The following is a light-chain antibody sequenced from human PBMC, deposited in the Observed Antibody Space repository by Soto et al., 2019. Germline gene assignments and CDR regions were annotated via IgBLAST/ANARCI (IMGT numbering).Light chain of an antibody. V-gene: IGKV3-11*01. J-gene: IGKJ5*01. CDR3: QQRSKWPPT. Sequence: EIVLTQSPATLSLSPGVRVTLSCRATQSVNRNLAWYQQKPGQAPRLLIYDASNRATGIPARFTGSGSGTEFTLTINSLEPEDFAVYYCQQRSKWPPTFGQGARLEIK. CDR2: DAS. CDR1: QSVNRN.